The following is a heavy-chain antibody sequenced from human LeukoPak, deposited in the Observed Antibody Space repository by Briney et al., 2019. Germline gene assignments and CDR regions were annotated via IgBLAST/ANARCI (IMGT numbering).Heavy chain of an antibody. CDR3: AREGIATVAFDI. Sequence: ASVKVSCKASGGAFSSYAISWVRQAPGQGLEWMGGIIPIFGTANYAQKFQGRVTITTDESTSTAYMELSNLRSEDTAVCYCAREGIATVAFDIWGQGTMVTVSS. V-gene: IGHV1-69*05. D-gene: IGHD2-15*01. CDR1: GGAFSSYA. J-gene: IGHJ3*02. CDR2: IIPIFGTA.